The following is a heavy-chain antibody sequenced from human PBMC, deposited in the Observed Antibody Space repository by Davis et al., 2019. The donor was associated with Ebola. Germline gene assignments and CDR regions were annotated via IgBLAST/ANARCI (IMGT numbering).Heavy chain of an antibody. Sequence: GSLRLSCTVSGGSISTYYWSWIRQPPGKGLEWIGYIYYTGGTNYNPSLKSRLIISVDTSKNQFSLNLSSVTASDTAVYYCARSRSAAGTRWFDPWGQGTLVTVSS. J-gene: IGHJ5*02. D-gene: IGHD6-13*01. CDR2: IYYTGGT. V-gene: IGHV4-59*01. CDR1: GGSISTYY. CDR3: ARSRSAAGTRWFDP.